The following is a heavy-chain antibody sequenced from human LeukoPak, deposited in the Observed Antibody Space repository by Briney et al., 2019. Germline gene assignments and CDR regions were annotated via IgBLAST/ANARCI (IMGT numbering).Heavy chain of an antibody. CDR1: GGTFSSYA. V-gene: IGHV1-69*05. CDR2: IIPIFGTA. CDR3: ARSPTYDFWSGSPDY. J-gene: IGHJ4*02. D-gene: IGHD3-3*01. Sequence: SVKVSCKASGGTFSSYAISWVRQAPAQGLEWMGRIIPIFGTANYAQKFQGRVTITTDESTSPAYLELSSLRSEDTAVYYCARSPTYDFWSGSPDYWGQGTLVTVSS.